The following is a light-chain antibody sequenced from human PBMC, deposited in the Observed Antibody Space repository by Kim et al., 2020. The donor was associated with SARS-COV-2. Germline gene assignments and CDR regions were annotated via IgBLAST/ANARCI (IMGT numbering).Light chain of an antibody. J-gene: IGKJ2*01. CDR1: QDISTS. CDR3: QQSYNTPYT. CDR2: GAS. Sequence: SASVGDRVTITCRASQDISTSLAWYHQAPGKAPKLLIHGASELQSGVPPRFSGSGSGTDFTLTISSLQVEDFATYYCQQSYNTPYTFGQGTKLEI. V-gene: IGKV1-39*01.